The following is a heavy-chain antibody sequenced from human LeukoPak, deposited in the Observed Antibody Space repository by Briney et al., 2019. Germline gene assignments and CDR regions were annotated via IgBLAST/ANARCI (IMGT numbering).Heavy chain of an antibody. V-gene: IGHV3-15*01. CDR2: IKSKTDVGTT. Sequence: GGSLRLSCAASGFTFSNAWVSCVRQAPGKGVEWVGRIKSKTDVGTTDYAAPVKGRFTISRDGSKNTLYPQMNSLKTEDTAVYYCTTDEDSSYYWGQGTLVTVSS. J-gene: IGHJ4*02. CDR3: TTDEDSSYY. D-gene: IGHD6-6*01. CDR1: GFTFSNAW.